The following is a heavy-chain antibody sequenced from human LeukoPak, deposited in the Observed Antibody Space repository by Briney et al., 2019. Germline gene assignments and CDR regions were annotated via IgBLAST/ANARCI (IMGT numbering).Heavy chain of an antibody. CDR1: GDSISSFY. Sequence: PSETLSLTCTVSGDSISSFYWTWIRQPAGKGLEWIGSIYTSGSTNYNPSLKSRVTMSVDTSKNQFSLKLSSVTAADTAVYYCARDVVAAAGTWDYWGQGTLVTVSS. CDR3: ARDVVAAAGTWDY. D-gene: IGHD6-13*01. CDR2: IYTSGST. J-gene: IGHJ4*02. V-gene: IGHV4-4*07.